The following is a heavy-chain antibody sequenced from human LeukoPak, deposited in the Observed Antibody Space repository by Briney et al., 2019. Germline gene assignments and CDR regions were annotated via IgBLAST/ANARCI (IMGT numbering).Heavy chain of an antibody. CDR1: GYTFTAYA. CDR2: INPKSGGT. D-gene: IGHD3-10*02. Sequence: ASVRVPCKASGYTFTAYAIHWVRQAPGQGLEWMGRINPKSGGTNYAQKFQGRVTMTTDTSISTAYMELSRLTSDDTAVYYCARDLSSIYVFDFWGQGTLVTVSS. V-gene: IGHV1-2*02. J-gene: IGHJ4*02. CDR3: ARDLSSIYVFDF.